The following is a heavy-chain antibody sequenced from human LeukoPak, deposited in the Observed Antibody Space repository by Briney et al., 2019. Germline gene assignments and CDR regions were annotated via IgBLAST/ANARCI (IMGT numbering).Heavy chain of an antibody. CDR2: IYYSGST. V-gene: IGHV4-39*07. CDR1: GGSIRSSSYY. Sequence: PSETLSLTCTVSGGSIRSSSYYWDWIRQPPGKGLEWIGSIYYSGSTYYNPSLKSRVTISVDTSKNQFSLKLSSVTAADTAVYYCARGYSSGHRDYYYYMDVWGKGTTVTVSS. CDR3: ARGYSSGHRDYYYYMDV. J-gene: IGHJ6*03. D-gene: IGHD6-19*01.